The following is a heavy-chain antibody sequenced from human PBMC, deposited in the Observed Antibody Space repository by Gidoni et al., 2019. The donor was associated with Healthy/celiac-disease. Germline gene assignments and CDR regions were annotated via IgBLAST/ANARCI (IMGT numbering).Heavy chain of an antibody. Sequence: QVQLVESGGGVVQPGRSLRLSCAASGFTFSSYGMHWVRQAPGKGLEWVAVIWYDGSNKYYADSVKGRFTISRDNSKNTLYLQMNSLRAEDTAVYYCARDAGVQLWNPFDYWGQGTLVTVSS. CDR3: ARDAGVQLWNPFDY. CDR1: GFTFSSYG. J-gene: IGHJ4*02. CDR2: IWYDGSNK. D-gene: IGHD5-18*01. V-gene: IGHV3-33*01.